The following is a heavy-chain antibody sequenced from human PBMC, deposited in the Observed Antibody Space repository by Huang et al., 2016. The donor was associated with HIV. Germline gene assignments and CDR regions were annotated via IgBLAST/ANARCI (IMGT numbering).Heavy chain of an antibody. J-gene: IGHJ4*02. Sequence: QVQLVQSGSELTKPGASVKVSCKASGYTFTSYDMNGVRQAPGQGLEWMGWINTDTVNPTYAQGFTGRFVFSVDTSVSTAYLQISSLKAEDTAVYYCARGLFDYWGQGTLVTVSS. CDR3: ARGLFDY. V-gene: IGHV7-4-1*02. CDR1: GYTFTSYD. CDR2: INTDTVNP.